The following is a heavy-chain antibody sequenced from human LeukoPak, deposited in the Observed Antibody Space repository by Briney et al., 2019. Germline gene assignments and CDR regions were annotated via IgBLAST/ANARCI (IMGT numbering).Heavy chain of an antibody. D-gene: IGHD4-17*01. Sequence: GASVKVSCKASGYSFTGYYMHWVRQAPGQGLEWMGWINANSGGTNYAQNFQGRVTMTRDTSISTAYMELSRLRSHDTAVYYCARGMTTVTTGWFDPWDQGTLVTVSS. CDR3: ARGMTTVTTGWFDP. CDR2: INANSGGT. V-gene: IGHV1-2*02. J-gene: IGHJ5*02. CDR1: GYSFTGYY.